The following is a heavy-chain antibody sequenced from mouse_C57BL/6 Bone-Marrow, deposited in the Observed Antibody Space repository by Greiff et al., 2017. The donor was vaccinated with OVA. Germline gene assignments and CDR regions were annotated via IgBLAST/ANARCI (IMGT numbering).Heavy chain of an antibody. D-gene: IGHD2-4*01. CDR2: IDPETGGT. V-gene: IGHV1-15*01. CDR3: ASCGYDYDEEYAMDY. Sequence: QVQLQQSGAELVRPGASVTLSCKASGYTFTDYEMHWVKQTPVHGLEWIGAIDPETGGTAYNQKFKGKAILPADKSSSTAYLELRSLTSADSAVYCSASCGYDYDEEYAMDYWGQGTTVTVSS. J-gene: IGHJ4*01. CDR1: GYTFTDYE.